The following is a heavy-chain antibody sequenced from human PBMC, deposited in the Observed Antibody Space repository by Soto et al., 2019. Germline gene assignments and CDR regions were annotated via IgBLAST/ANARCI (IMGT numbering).Heavy chain of an antibody. J-gene: IGHJ6*02. Sequence: ASVKVSCKASGYTFTSYGISWVRQAPGQGLEWMGWISAYNGNTNYAQKLQGRVTMTTDTSTSTAYMELRSLRSDDTAIYYCTREGSAPYYYYGMDAWGQGTKVTVSS. CDR2: ISAYNGNT. CDR3: TREGSAPYYYYGMDA. D-gene: IGHD3-10*01. V-gene: IGHV1-18*01. CDR1: GYTFTSYG.